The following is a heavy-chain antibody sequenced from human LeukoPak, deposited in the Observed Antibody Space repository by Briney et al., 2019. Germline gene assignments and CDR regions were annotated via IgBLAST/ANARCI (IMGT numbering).Heavy chain of an antibody. CDR2: IYHSGST. Sequence: SETLSLTCAVSGVSISSGGYSWSWIRQPPGKGLEWIGYIYHSGSTYYNPSLKSRVTISVDRSKNQFSLKLSSVTAADTAVYYCARSTILTGYYTEYYFDYWGQGTLVTVSS. CDR1: GVSISSGGYS. D-gene: IGHD3-9*01. V-gene: IGHV4-30-2*01. J-gene: IGHJ4*02. CDR3: ARSTILTGYYTEYYFDY.